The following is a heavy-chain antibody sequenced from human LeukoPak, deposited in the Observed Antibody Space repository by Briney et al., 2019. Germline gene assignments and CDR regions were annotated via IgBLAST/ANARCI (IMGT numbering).Heavy chain of an antibody. Sequence: SETLSLTCAVYGGSFSGYYWSWIRQPPGKGLEWIGEINRSGSTNYNPSLKSRVTISVDTSKNQFSLKLSSVTAADKAVYYCARGRKDSSGYENRHTPRTFDYWGQGTPVTVSS. D-gene: IGHD3-22*01. J-gene: IGHJ4*02. CDR2: INRSGST. CDR1: GGSFSGYY. CDR3: ARGRKDSSGYENRHTPRTFDY. V-gene: IGHV4-34*01.